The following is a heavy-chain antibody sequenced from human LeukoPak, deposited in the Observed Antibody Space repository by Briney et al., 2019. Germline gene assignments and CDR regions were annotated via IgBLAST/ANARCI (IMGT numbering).Heavy chain of an antibody. Sequence: SETLSLTCAVYGGSFSGYYWSWIRQPPGKGLEWIGEINHSGSTNYNPSLQSRVTISLDTSKNQFSLKLSSVTAADTAVYYCATSYGDQRGNWFDPWGQGTLVTVSS. V-gene: IGHV4-34*01. D-gene: IGHD4-17*01. CDR1: GGSFSGYY. CDR3: ATSYGDQRGNWFDP. CDR2: INHSGST. J-gene: IGHJ5*02.